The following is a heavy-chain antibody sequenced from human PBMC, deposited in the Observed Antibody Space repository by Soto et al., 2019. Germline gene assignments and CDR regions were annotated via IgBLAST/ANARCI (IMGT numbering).Heavy chain of an antibody. J-gene: IGHJ6*02. CDR1: GYSFTSYW. Sequence: GESLMISCKGSGYSFTSYWISWVRQMPGKGLEWMGRIGPSDSYTNYSPSFQGHVTISADKSISTAYLQWSSLKASDTAMYYCARPYSSSSYYYYYGMDVWGQGPTVTVSS. D-gene: IGHD6-6*01. CDR2: IGPSDSYT. CDR3: ARPYSSSSYYYYYGMDV. V-gene: IGHV5-10-1*01.